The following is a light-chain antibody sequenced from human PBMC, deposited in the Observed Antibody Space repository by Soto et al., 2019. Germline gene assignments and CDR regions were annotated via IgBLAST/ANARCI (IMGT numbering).Light chain of an antibody. CDR1: SSNIGAGYN. V-gene: IGLV1-40*01. Sequence: QSVLTQPPSVSGAPGQRVTISCTGSSSNIGAGYNVHWYQQLPGTAPKLIIYGNSNRPSGVPDRFSGSKSGTSASLAITNIQAEDEADYYCQSFDSSLSVVFGGGTKLTVL. J-gene: IGLJ2*01. CDR3: QSFDSSLSVV. CDR2: GNS.